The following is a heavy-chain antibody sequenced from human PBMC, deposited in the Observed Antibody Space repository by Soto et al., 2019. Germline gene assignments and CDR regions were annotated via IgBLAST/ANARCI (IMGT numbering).Heavy chain of an antibody. V-gene: IGHV3-21*01. CDR3: ARDYFDY. CDR2: ISSSSTYI. J-gene: IGHJ4*02. CDR1: GFTFSTYS. Sequence: WGSLRLSCAASGFTFSTYSMNWVRQAPGKGLEWVSSISSSSTYIYYADSVKGRFTISRDNAKNSLYLQMNNLRAEDTAVYYCARDYFDYWGQGTLVTVSS.